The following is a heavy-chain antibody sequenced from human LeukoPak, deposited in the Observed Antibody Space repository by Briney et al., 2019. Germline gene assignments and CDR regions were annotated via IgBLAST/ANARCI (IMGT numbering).Heavy chain of an antibody. CDR1: GFTFSSYA. CDR3: ANPLDTAMDPILNWFDP. CDR2: ISGSGGST. J-gene: IGHJ5*02. V-gene: IGHV3-23*01. Sequence: PGGSLRLSCAASGFTFSSYAMSWVRQAPGKGLEWVSAISGSGGSTYYADSVKGRFTISRDNSKNTLYLQMNSLRAEDTAVYYCANPLDTAMDPILNWFDPWGQGTLVTVSS. D-gene: IGHD5-18*01.